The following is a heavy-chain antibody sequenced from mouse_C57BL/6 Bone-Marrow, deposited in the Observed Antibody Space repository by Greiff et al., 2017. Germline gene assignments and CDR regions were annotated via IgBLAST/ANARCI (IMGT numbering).Heavy chain of an antibody. CDR2: ISDGGSYT. J-gene: IGHJ2*01. Sequence: EVKLVESGGGLVKPGGSLKLSCAASGFTFSSYAMSWVRQTPEKRLEWVATISDGGSYTYYPDNVKGRFTISRDNAKNNLYLQMSHLKSEDTAMYYCARVGFTTVVLAYWGQGTTLTVSA. CDR1: GFTFSSYA. D-gene: IGHD1-1*01. V-gene: IGHV5-4*03. CDR3: ARVGFTTVVLAY.